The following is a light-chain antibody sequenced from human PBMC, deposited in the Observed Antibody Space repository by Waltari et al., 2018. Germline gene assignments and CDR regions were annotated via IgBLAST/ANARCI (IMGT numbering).Light chain of an antibody. CDR1: TSYLGDYNY. J-gene: IGLJ2*01. CDR3: SSYTSLTNLCVV. V-gene: IGLV2-14*03. Sequence: QSALTQPSSVSGSPGQSITISCTGSTSYLGDYNYVSWYQQHPGKAPKLVIYDVNNRPAGICNRLSGCKAGNTAALAISGLQAEDEAEYYCSSYTSLTNLCVVFGGGTKVTVL. CDR2: DVN.